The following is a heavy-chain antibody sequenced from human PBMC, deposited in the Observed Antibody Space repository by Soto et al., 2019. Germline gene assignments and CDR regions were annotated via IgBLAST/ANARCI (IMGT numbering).Heavy chain of an antibody. D-gene: IGHD6-13*01. J-gene: IGHJ4*02. CDR2: IHYSGGT. V-gene: IGHV4-59*01. CDR1: GGSLRNYY. CDR3: ARESPGAGHFDY. Sequence: QVQLQESGPGLVKPSETLSLTCSVSGGSLRNYYWMWIRQLPGQGLEWMGYIHYSGGTNYNPSLQSRVTMSVDTPKNQFSLKLTSVTAADTAVYYCARESPGAGHFDYWGQGTLVTVSS.